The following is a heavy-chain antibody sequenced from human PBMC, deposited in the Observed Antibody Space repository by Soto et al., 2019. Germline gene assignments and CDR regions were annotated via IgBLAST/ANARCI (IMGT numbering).Heavy chain of an antibody. J-gene: IGHJ5*02. Sequence: SETLSLTCAVYGGSFSGYYWSWIRQPPGKGLEWIGEINHSGSTNYNPSLKSRVTISVDTSKNQFSLKLSSVTAADTAVYYCARPFGYSSSWSFDPWGQGTLVTVSS. CDR1: GGSFSGYY. D-gene: IGHD6-13*01. CDR3: ARPFGYSSSWSFDP. V-gene: IGHV4-34*01. CDR2: INHSGST.